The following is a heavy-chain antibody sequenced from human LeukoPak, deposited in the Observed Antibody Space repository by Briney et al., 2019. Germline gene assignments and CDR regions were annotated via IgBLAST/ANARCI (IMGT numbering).Heavy chain of an antibody. CDR3: ARGLASGYYGHYYMDV. CDR1: GGSISSYY. Sequence: SETLSLTCTVSGGSISSYYWSWIRQPPGKGLEWIGFIYYSGSTNYNPSLKSRVIISLDTSKNQFSLKLSSVTAADTAVYYCARGLASGYYGHYYMDVWGKGTTVTVSS. D-gene: IGHD3-22*01. V-gene: IGHV4-59*01. CDR2: IYYSGST. J-gene: IGHJ6*03.